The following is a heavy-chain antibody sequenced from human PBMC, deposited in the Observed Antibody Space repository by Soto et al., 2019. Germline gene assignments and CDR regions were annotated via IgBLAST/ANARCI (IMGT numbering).Heavy chain of an antibody. CDR1: GGSISSYY. D-gene: IGHD6-19*01. CDR3: ARRIPYSSGSSFDY. V-gene: IGHV4-59*08. J-gene: IGHJ4*02. Sequence: QVQLQESGPGLVKPSETLSLTCTVSGGSISSYYWSWIRQPPGKGLEWIGYIYYSGSTNYNPSLKSRVTISVDTSKNQFSLKLSSVTAADTAVYYCARRIPYSSGSSFDYWGQGTLVTVSS. CDR2: IYYSGST.